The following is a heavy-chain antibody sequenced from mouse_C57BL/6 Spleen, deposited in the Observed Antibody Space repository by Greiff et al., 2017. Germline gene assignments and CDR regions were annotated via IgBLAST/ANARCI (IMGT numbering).Heavy chain of an antibody. D-gene: IGHD2-5*01. CDR2: INPNNGGT. J-gene: IGHJ4*01. CDR3: EKGTNSNYLYYYAMEY. V-gene: IGHV1-22*01. Sequence: EVQLQQSGPELVKPGASVKMSCKASGYTFTDYNMHWVKQSHGKSLEWIGYINPNNGGTSYNQKFKGKATLTVNKSSSTAYMELRSLTSEESAVYYCEKGTNSNYLYYYAMEYWGKGTSVTVSS. CDR1: GYTFTDYN.